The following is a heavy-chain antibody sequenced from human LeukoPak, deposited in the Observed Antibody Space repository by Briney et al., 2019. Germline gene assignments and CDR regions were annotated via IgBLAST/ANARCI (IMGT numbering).Heavy chain of an antibody. J-gene: IGHJ4*02. CDR3: ARRNYYDSTGYYAY. V-gene: IGHV4-39*07. CDR2: IYYSGST. D-gene: IGHD3-22*01. CDR1: GGSISSSSYY. Sequence: PSETLSLTCTVSGGSISSSSYYWGWIRQPPGKGLEWIGSIYYSGSTYYNPSLKSRVTMSVDNSKNQFSLKLNSVTAADTAVYFCARRNYYDSTGYYAYWGQGILVTVSS.